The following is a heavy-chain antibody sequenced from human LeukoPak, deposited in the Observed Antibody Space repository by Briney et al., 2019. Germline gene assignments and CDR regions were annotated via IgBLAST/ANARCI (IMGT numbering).Heavy chain of an antibody. V-gene: IGHV4-59*01. J-gene: IGHJ3*02. Sequence: SETLSLTCTVSGGSISSYYWSWIRQPPGKGLEWIGYIYYSGSTNYNPSLKSRVTISVDTSKNLFSLKLSSVTAADTAVYYCARHQRGNSDAFDIWGQGTMVTVSS. CDR3: ARHQRGNSDAFDI. D-gene: IGHD4-23*01. CDR2: IYYSGST. CDR1: GGSISSYY.